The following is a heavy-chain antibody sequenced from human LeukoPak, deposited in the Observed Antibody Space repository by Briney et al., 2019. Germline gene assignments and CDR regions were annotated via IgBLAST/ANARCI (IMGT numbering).Heavy chain of an antibody. CDR3: ARGGWPQGDAFDI. Sequence: NPSQTLSLTCALSGGSISSRGYSWSWIRRPPGKGLECIGYMYHSGSTYYNPSLNSRVTISVDRSKTQFSLKLSSVTAADTAVYYCARGGWPQGDAFDIWGRGTMVAVSS. V-gene: IGHV4-30-2*01. J-gene: IGHJ3*02. CDR2: MYHSGST. CDR1: GGSISSRGYS. D-gene: IGHD2-15*01.